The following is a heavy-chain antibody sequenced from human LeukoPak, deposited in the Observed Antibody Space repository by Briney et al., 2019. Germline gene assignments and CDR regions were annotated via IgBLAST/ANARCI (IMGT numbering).Heavy chain of an antibody. Sequence: GASVKVSCKASGYTFTSYGISWVRQAPGQGLEWMGWISAYNGNTNYAQKLQGRVTMTTDTSTSTAYMELRSLRSDDTAVYYCARVRTGTTSAAFDIWGQGTMVTVSS. D-gene: IGHD1-7*01. CDR3: ARVRTGTTSAAFDI. V-gene: IGHV1-18*01. CDR1: GYTFTSYG. J-gene: IGHJ3*02. CDR2: ISAYNGNT.